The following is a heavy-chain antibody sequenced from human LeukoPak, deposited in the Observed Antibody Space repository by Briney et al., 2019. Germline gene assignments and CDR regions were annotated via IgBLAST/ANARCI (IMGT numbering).Heavy chain of an antibody. D-gene: IGHD3-9*01. CDR2: IIPIFGTA. Sequence: SSVKVSCTASGGTFSSYAISWVRQAPGQGLEWMGGIIPIFGTANYAQKFQGRVTITADESTSTAYMELSSLRSEDTAVYYRAGGAYYDILTGYFDYWGQGTLVTVSS. CDR1: GGTFSSYA. J-gene: IGHJ4*02. CDR3: AGGAYYDILTGYFDY. V-gene: IGHV1-69*01.